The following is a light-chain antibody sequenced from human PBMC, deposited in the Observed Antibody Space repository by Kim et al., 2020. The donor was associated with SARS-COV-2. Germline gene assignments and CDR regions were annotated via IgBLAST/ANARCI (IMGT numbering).Light chain of an antibody. CDR3: CSYAGSYTLV. V-gene: IGLV2-11*01. J-gene: IGLJ2*01. CDR1: SSDVGGYNY. Sequence: GQSVTISCTGTSSDVGGYNYVSWYQQHPGKAPKLVIYDVNKRPSGVPDRFSGSKSGNPASLTVSGLQAEDEADYYCCSYAGSYTLVFGGGTQLTVL. CDR2: DVN.